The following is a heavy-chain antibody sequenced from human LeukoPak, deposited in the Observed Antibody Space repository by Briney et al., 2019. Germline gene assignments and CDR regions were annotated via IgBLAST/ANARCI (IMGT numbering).Heavy chain of an antibody. V-gene: IGHV4-34*01. D-gene: IGHD2-2*01. CDR3: ARGDCSSTSCPPGFDY. CDR1: GGSFSGYY. J-gene: IGHJ4*02. CDR2: INHSGST. Sequence: SETLSLTCAVYGGSFSGYYWSWIRQPPGKGLEWIGEINHSGSTNYNPSLKSRVTISVDTSKKEFSLKLSSVTAADTAVYYCARGDCSSTSCPPGFDYWGQGTLVTVSS.